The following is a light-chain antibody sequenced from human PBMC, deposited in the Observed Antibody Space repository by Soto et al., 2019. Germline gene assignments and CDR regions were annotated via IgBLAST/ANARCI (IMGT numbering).Light chain of an antibody. Sequence: VMTQSPDIVSVSPGERATLSCRAGQSVSSNLAWYQQKPGQSPRLLIYGASTRATGIPVRFSGSGSGTEFTLTISSLQSEDFAVYYCQQYNYWPTLGQGTKVDIK. V-gene: IGKV3-15*01. CDR2: GAS. J-gene: IGKJ1*01. CDR3: QQYNYWPT. CDR1: QSVSSN.